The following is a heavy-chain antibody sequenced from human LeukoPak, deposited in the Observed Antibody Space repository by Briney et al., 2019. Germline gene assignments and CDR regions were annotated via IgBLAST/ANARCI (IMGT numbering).Heavy chain of an antibody. V-gene: IGHV3-30-3*01. CDR1: GFTFSTYA. CDR3: ARTPYYDSSGYAFDY. J-gene: IGHJ4*02. CDR2: ISYDGSNK. D-gene: IGHD3-22*01. Sequence: GRSLRLSCAAYGFTFSTYAMHWVRQAPGKGLQWVAVISYDGSNKYYADSVKGRFTISRDNSDNTLYLQMNSLRAEDTAVCYFARTPYYDSSGYAFDYWGQGTLVTVSS.